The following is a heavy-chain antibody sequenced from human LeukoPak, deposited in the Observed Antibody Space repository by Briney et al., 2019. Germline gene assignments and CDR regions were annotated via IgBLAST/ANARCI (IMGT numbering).Heavy chain of an antibody. CDR3: ARALNQELYLSIAAAGTPRLGEYYFDY. CDR2: ISYDGSNK. Sequence: GGSLRLSCAASGFTFSSYAMHWVRQAPGKGLEWVAVISYDGSNKYYADSVKGRFTVSRDNSKNTLYLQMNSLRAEDTAVYYCARALNQELYLSIAAAGTPRLGEYYFDYWGQGTLVTVSS. V-gene: IGHV3-30-3*01. CDR1: GFTFSSYA. D-gene: IGHD6-13*01. J-gene: IGHJ4*02.